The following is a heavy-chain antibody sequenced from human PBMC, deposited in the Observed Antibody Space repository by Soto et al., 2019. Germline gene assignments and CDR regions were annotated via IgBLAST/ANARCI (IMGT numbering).Heavy chain of an antibody. CDR1: GFTFSSYG. Sequence: QVQLVESGGGVVQPGRSLRLSCAASGFTFSSYGMHWVRQAPGKGLEWVAVIWYDGSSKYYADSVKGRFTISRDNSKNTLYLHMNSLRAEDTAVYYCARVKEAVTSFDYWGQGTLVTVSS. V-gene: IGHV3-33*01. D-gene: IGHD4-17*01. J-gene: IGHJ4*02. CDR3: ARVKEAVTSFDY. CDR2: IWYDGSSK.